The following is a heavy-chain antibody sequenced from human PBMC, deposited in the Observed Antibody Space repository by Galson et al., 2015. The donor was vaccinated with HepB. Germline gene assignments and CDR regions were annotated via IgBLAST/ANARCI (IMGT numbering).Heavy chain of an antibody. D-gene: IGHD2-15*01. CDR3: ARIKTSSCSGGSCFQRPYHCHYGMDV. J-gene: IGHJ6*02. V-gene: IGHV3-30*04. CDR1: GFTFSHYA. CDR2: LSFDGSIE. Sequence: SLRLSCAASGFTFSHYAMHWVRQAPGKGLEWVALLSFDGSIEYHADSVKDRFTISRDNSKNTLYLQMSSLRPEDTAVYYCARIKTSSCSGGSCFQRPYHCHYGMDVWGQGTTVTVSS.